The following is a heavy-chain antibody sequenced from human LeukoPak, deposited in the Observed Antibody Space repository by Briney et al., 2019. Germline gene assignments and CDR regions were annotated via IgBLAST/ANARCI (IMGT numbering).Heavy chain of an antibody. D-gene: IGHD3-10*01. Sequence: ASVKVSCKASGYTFTGYYMQWVRQAPGQRLEWMGWINAGNGNTKYSQKFQGRVTITRDTSASTAYMELSSLRSEDTAVYYCARDPAHYYGSGSYYHLDYWGQGTLVTVSS. V-gene: IGHV1-3*01. CDR3: ARDPAHYYGSGSYYHLDY. CDR2: INAGNGNT. J-gene: IGHJ4*02. CDR1: GYTFTGYY.